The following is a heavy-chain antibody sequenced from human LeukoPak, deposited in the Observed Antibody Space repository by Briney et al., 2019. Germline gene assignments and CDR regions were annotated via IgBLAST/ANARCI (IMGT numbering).Heavy chain of an antibody. CDR3: TTYSNGVMVIVAAHKGYFDY. CDR2: VKSKTDGGTT. Sequence: PGGSLRLSCAASGFTFSNAWMTWVRQAPGKGLEWVGRVKSKTDGGTTDYAAAVRGRFSIARDDSQNVLYLQMNSLKIEDTAVYYCTTYSNGVMVIVAAHKGYFDYWGQGTLVTVSS. V-gene: IGHV3-15*05. J-gene: IGHJ4*02. D-gene: IGHD3-16*01. CDR1: GFTFSNAW.